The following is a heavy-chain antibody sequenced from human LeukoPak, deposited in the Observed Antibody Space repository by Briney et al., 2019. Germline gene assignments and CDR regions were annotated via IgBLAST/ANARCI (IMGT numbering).Heavy chain of an antibody. CDR2: FDPEDGET. D-gene: IGHD1-7*01. J-gene: IGHJ4*02. V-gene: IGHV1-24*01. Sequence: ASVRVSCKVSGYTLTELSMHWVRQAPGKGLEWMGGFDPEDGETIYAQKFQGRVTMTEDTSTDTAYMELSSLRSEDTAVYYCATHFKRRNYAYFDYWGQGTLVTVSS. CDR1: GYTLTELS. CDR3: ATHFKRRNYAYFDY.